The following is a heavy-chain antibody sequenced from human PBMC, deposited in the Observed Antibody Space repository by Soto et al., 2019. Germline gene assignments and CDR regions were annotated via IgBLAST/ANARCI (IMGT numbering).Heavy chain of an antibody. Sequence: GGSLRLSCAASGFTFSSYAMHWVRQAPGKGLEWVAVISYDGSNKYYADSVKGRFTISRDNSKNTLYLQMNSLRAEDTAVYYCARAAWGFGELLHEDYWGQGTLVTVPQ. D-gene: IGHD3-10*01. CDR3: ARAAWGFGELLHEDY. J-gene: IGHJ4*02. CDR1: GFTFSSYA. V-gene: IGHV3-30-3*01. CDR2: ISYDGSNK.